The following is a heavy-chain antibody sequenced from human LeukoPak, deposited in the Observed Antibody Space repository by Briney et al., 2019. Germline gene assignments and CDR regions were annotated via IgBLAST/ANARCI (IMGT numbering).Heavy chain of an antibody. J-gene: IGHJ4*02. Sequence: GGSLRLSCSASGFTFSSYAMHWVRQAPGKGLEYVSAISSNGGSTYYADSVKGRFTISRDNSKNTLYLQMNSLRAEDTAVYYCAKVGYSVAASGKVDYWGQGTLVTVSS. CDR1: GFTFSSYA. D-gene: IGHD6-13*01. CDR2: ISSNGGST. V-gene: IGHV3-64*04. CDR3: AKVGYSVAASGKVDY.